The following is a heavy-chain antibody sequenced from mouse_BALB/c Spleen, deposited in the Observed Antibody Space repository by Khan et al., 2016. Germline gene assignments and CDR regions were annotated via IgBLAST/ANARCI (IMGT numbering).Heavy chain of an antibody. Sequence: QVQLKESGPGLVAPSQSLSITCTVSGFSLNTYGVHWVRQPPGKGLEWLVAIWDDGSTTYNSALKSRLSISKDNSKSQVFLKMNSLQIDDTAMYYCARSNYVVMDYWGQGTSVTVSS. J-gene: IGHJ4*01. CDR1: GFSLNTYG. V-gene: IGHV2-6*02. CDR3: ARSNYVVMDY. CDR2: IWDDGST.